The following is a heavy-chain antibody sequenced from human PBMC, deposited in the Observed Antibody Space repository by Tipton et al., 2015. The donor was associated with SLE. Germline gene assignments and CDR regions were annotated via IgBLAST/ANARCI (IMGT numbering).Heavy chain of an antibody. J-gene: IGHJ4*02. CDR3: TTESPPVAGTGSYFDY. V-gene: IGHV3-15*01. CDR2: IKSKTDGGTT. Sequence: SLRLSCAASGFTFSNAWMSWVRQAPGKGLEWVGRIKSKTDGGTTDYAAPVKGRFTISRDDSKNTLYLQMNSLKTEDTAVYYCTTESPPVAGTGSYFDYWGQGTLVTVSS. CDR1: GFTFSNAW. D-gene: IGHD6-19*01.